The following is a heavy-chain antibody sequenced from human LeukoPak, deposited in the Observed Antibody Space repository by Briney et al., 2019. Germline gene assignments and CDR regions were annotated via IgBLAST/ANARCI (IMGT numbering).Heavy chain of an antibody. CDR2: IYGGGST. CDR3: AREAQILDAFDI. J-gene: IGHJ3*02. V-gene: IGHV3-53*01. Sequence: GRSLRLSHAAAGFTVSINYMSWVRQAPGNGLECVSVIYGGGSTYYADSVKGRFTISRDNSKNTLYLQMNSLRAEDTAVYYCAREAQILDAFDIWGQGTMVTVSS. CDR1: GFTVSINY.